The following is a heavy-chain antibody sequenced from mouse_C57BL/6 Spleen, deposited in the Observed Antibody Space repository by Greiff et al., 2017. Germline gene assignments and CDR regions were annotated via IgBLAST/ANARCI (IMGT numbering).Heavy chain of an antibody. Sequence: EVQVVESGGGLVKPGGSLKLSCAASGFTFSDYGMHWVRQAPEKGLEWVAYISSGSSTIYYADTLKGRFTIARDNAKNTLFLQMTSLRSEDTAMYYCARRTAYYAMDYWGQGTSVTVSS. V-gene: IGHV5-17*01. CDR2: ISSGSSTI. CDR1: GFTFSDYG. CDR3: ARRTAYYAMDY. J-gene: IGHJ4*01.